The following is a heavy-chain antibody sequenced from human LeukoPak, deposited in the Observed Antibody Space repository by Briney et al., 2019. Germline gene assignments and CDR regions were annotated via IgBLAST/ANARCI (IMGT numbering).Heavy chain of an antibody. J-gene: IGHJ6*03. V-gene: IGHV1-24*01. CDR3: ATLGYYCSSTSCYLSPSTYYYMDV. CDR2: FDPEDGET. D-gene: IGHD2-2*01. CDR1: GYTFTSYD. Sequence: ASVKVSCKASGYTFTSYDINWVRQATGQGLEWMGGFDPEDGETIYAQKFQGRVTMTEDTSTDTAYMELSSLRSEDTAVYYCATLGYYCSSTSCYLSPSTYYYMDVWGKGTTVTVSS.